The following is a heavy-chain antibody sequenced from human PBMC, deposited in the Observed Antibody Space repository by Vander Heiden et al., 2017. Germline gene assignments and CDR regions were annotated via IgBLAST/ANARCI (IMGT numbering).Heavy chain of an antibody. CDR2: IIPIFGTA. CDR3: ARDLDYCSSTSCYGSYYYGMDV. Sequence: QVQLVQSGAEVKKPGSSVKVSCKASGGTFSSYAISSVRQAHGQGLEWMGGIIPIFGTANYAQKFQGRVTITADESTSTAYMELSSLRSEDTAVYYCARDLDYCSSTSCYGSYYYGMDVWGQGTTVTVSS. CDR1: GGTFSSYA. D-gene: IGHD2-2*01. V-gene: IGHV1-69*01. J-gene: IGHJ6*02.